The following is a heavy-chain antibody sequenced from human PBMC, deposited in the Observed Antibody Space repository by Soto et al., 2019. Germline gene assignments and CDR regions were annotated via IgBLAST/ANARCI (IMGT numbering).Heavy chain of an antibody. CDR2: ISYDGRNT. Sequence: GSLRLSCAASGFTFRNYGMQWVRQAPGKGLQWVAYISYDGRNTYYSDSVKGRFTVSRDNSKNTLSLQMTALTLEDTAVYYCARDPRDYGDYIYYVDNWGQGTLVTVSS. CDR3: ARDPRDYGDYIYYVDN. D-gene: IGHD4-17*01. V-gene: IGHV3-30*03. CDR1: GFTFRNYG. J-gene: IGHJ4*02.